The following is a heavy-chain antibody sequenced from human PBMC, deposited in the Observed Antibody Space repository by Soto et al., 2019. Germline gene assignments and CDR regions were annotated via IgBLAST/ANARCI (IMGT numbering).Heavy chain of an antibody. J-gene: IGHJ4*02. CDR1: GFTFSSYT. V-gene: IGHV3-21*01. Sequence: GGSLRLSCTASGFTFSSYTMSWVRQAPGKGLEWVSTMSSGSTSIYYADSVEGRFSISRDNAKNSLYLQMNSLGGDDTAVYFCARVSYSFDSTGYHYYFDSWGQGTLVTVSS. CDR3: ARVSYSFDSTGYHYYFDS. CDR2: MSSGSTSI. D-gene: IGHD3-22*01.